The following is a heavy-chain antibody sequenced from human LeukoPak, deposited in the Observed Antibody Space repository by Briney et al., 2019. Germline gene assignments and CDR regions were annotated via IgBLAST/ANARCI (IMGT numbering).Heavy chain of an antibody. J-gene: IGHJ4*02. CDR3: ARDRSDLWSGPQRH. Sequence: GASVKVSCKASGYTFTSYGISWVRQAPGQGLEWMGWISTYNGNTNYAQKLQGRVTMTTDTSTSTAYMELRSLRFDDTAVYYCARDRSDLWSGPQRHWGQGTLVTVSS. V-gene: IGHV1-18*01. CDR2: ISTYNGNT. D-gene: IGHD3-3*01. CDR1: GYTFTSYG.